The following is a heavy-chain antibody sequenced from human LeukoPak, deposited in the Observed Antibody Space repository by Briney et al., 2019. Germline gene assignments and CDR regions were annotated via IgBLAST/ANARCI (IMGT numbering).Heavy chain of an antibody. CDR3: ASHRYSSGWYYFDH. Sequence: SETLSLTCTVSGGSISTYSWSWLRQPPGKGLEWIGYIYYSGSTAYNPSLKSRGTISLDTAKNQFSLKLSSVTAADTAVYYCASHRYSSGWYYFDHWGRGTLVTVSS. J-gene: IGHJ4*02. D-gene: IGHD6-19*01. CDR1: GGSISTYS. CDR2: IYYSGST. V-gene: IGHV4-59*01.